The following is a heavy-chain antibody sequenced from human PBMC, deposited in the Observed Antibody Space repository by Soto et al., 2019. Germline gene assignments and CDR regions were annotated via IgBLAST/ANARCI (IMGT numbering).Heavy chain of an antibody. D-gene: IGHD6-6*01. V-gene: IGHV4-39*01. CDR1: GGSISSSSYY. Sequence: PSETLSLTCTVSGGSISSSSYYWCWIRQPPGKGLEWIGSIYYSGSTYYNPSLKSRVTISVDTSKNQFSLKLSSVTAADTAVYYCARHRFGSTYLLQYSSSPNNWFDPWAQGTLVTVSS. J-gene: IGHJ5*02. CDR3: ARHRFGSTYLLQYSSSPNNWFDP. CDR2: IYYSGST.